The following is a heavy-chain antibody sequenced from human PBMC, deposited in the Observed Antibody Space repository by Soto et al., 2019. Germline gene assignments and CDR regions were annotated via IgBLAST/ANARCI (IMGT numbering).Heavy chain of an antibody. Sequence: SETLSLTCTVSGGSISSGDYYWSWISQPPGKGLEWIGYIYHSGSTYYNPSLKSRVTISVDTSKNHLYLKLSYVTAADTAVYYCARGRHYYGSGSPPDIWGQGTMVTV. J-gene: IGHJ3*02. CDR3: ARGRHYYGSGSPPDI. D-gene: IGHD3-10*01. CDR1: GGSISSGDYY. CDR2: IYHSGST. V-gene: IGHV4-30-4*02.